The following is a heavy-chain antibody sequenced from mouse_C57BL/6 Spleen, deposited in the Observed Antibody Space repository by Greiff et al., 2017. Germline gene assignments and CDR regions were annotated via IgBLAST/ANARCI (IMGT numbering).Heavy chain of an antibody. V-gene: IGHV1-18*01. J-gene: IGHJ1*03. Sequence: EVQLQQSGPELVKPGASVKIPCKASGYTFTDYNMDWVKQSHGTSLEWIGDINPNNGGTIYNQKFKGKATLTVDKYSSTASMGLRSLTSEDTAVYYCAIRCPGTRNRYFEVWGTGTTVTVAS. CDR1: GYTFTDYN. D-gene: IGHD4-1*01. CDR2: INPNNGGT. CDR3: AIRCPGTRNRYFEV.